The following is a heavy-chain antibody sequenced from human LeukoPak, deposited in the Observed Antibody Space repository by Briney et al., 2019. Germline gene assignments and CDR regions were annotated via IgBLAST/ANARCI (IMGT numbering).Heavy chain of an antibody. D-gene: IGHD6-19*01. CDR2: IIPIFGTA. CDR1: GGSFTSYA. J-gene: IGHJ3*02. CDR3: ARGTYSSGWYYDAFDI. Sequence: AVKVSCKASGGSFTSYAISWVRQAPAQGLEWMGGIIPIFGTANYAQKFQGRVTITADESTSTAYMELSSLRSEDTAVYYCARGTYSSGWYYDAFDIWGQGTMVTVSS. V-gene: IGHV1-69*13.